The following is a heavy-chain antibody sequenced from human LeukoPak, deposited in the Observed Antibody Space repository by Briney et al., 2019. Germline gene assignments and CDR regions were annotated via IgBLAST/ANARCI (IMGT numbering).Heavy chain of an antibody. Sequence: GASVKVSCKASGYTFTSYYMHWVRQAPGQGLEWMGIINPSGGTTNYAQKFQGRVTMTRDTSTSTVHMELSSLRSEDTAVYYCARAGGGDGYNYVYWGQGTLVTVSS. D-gene: IGHD5-24*01. CDR3: ARAGGGDGYNYVY. J-gene: IGHJ4*02. CDR1: GYTFTSYY. V-gene: IGHV1-46*01. CDR2: INPSGGTT.